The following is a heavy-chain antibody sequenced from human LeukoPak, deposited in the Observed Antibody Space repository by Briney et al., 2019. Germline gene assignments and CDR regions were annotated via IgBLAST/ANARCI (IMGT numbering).Heavy chain of an antibody. CDR1: GFTFSSYE. CDR2: ISSSGSTI. V-gene: IGHV3-48*03. J-gene: IGHJ4*02. CDR3: ARVDRGFHIVVDY. Sequence: PGGSLRLSCAASGFTFSSYEMKWVRQAPGKGLEWVSYISSSGSTIHCADSVKGRFTNSRDNAKNSLYLQMNSLRAEDTAVYYCARVDRGFHIVVDYWGQGTLVTVSS. D-gene: IGHD2-21*01.